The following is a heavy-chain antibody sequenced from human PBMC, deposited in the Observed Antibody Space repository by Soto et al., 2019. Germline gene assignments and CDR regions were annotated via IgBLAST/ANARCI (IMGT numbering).Heavy chain of an antibody. CDR2: INPNSGGT. CDR3: ARHSDIVATHNWFDP. CDR1: GYTFTGYY. Sequence: SLKVSCKSSGYTFTGYYRHCVRQATGQGLEWMGWINPNSGGTNYAQKFQGRVTMTRDTSISTAYMELSRLRSDDTAMYYCARHSDIVATHNWFDPWGQGTLVTVSS. J-gene: IGHJ5*02. D-gene: IGHD5-12*01. V-gene: IGHV1-2*02.